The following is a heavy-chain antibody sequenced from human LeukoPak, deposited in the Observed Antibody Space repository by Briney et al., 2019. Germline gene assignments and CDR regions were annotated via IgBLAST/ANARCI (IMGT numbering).Heavy chain of an antibody. Sequence: GESLKISRKGSGYSFTSYWIGRVRQRPGKGLWWMGIFYPGHSDTRYSPSFQGHDTLSADTAISTAYLQWRSLKASDTAMYSCARREIAAAAHNWFDPWGQRTLVTVSS. V-gene: IGHV5-51*01. D-gene: IGHD6-13*01. J-gene: IGHJ5*02. CDR1: GYSFTSYW. CDR3: ARREIAAAAHNWFDP. CDR2: FYPGHSDT.